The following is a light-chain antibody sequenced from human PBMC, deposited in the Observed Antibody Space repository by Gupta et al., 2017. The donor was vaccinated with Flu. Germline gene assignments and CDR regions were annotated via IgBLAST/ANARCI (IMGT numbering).Light chain of an antibody. CDR1: QTVVGSF. J-gene: IGKJ2*01. V-gene: IGKV3-20*01. CDR2: GAS. Sequence: EVVFTPSPGSLSLSPGERATLSCRASQTVVGSFLAWYQQQPGQAPRLLIYGASTRAAGVPDRFSGSVSGTDFTLTISRLEPEDFAVYYCQQYGSSPAFSFGQGTKLE. CDR3: QQYGSSPAFS.